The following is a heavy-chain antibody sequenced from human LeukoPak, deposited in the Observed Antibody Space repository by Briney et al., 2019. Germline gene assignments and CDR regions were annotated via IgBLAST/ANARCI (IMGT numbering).Heavy chain of an antibody. J-gene: IGHJ4*02. CDR2: ISGSGGST. V-gene: IGHV3-23*01. D-gene: IGHD3-10*01. Sequence: GGSLRLSCAASGFTFYTYAMSWVRQAPGKGLEWVSAISGSGGSTYYADSVKGRFTISRDNSKNTLYLQMNSLRAEDTAVYYCARDGGEWFFGYWGQGTLVTVSS. CDR1: GFTFYTYA. CDR3: ARDGGEWFFGY.